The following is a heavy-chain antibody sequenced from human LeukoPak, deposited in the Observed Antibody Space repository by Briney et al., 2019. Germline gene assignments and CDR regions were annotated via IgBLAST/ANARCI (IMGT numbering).Heavy chain of an antibody. V-gene: IGHV1-8*01. Sequence: ASVKVSCKASGYRFTSYYINWVRPAPGKGLEWMGMMKHNSGNTGYAQKFQGRVTLNRNTSISTAYMELSSLRSEDTAVYYCAVNAKPDDYGGNFAEYWGQGTLVTVSS. CDR3: AVNAKPDDYGGNFAEY. CDR2: MKHNSGNT. CDR1: GYRFTSYY. J-gene: IGHJ4*02. D-gene: IGHD4-23*01.